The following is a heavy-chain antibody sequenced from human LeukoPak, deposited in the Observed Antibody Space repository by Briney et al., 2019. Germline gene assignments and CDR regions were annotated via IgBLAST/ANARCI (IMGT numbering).Heavy chain of an antibody. CDR1: GFTFSSYA. J-gene: IGHJ1*01. Sequence: PGGSLRLSCAASGFTFSSYAMGWVRQAPGKGREWVSAISGSGGSTYYADSLKGRFTISRDNSKNTLYLQMNSLRAEDTAVYYCAKGGKVAGATDEHWGQGTLVTVSS. D-gene: IGHD1-26*01. CDR2: ISGSGGST. CDR3: AKGGKVAGATDEH. V-gene: IGHV3-23*01.